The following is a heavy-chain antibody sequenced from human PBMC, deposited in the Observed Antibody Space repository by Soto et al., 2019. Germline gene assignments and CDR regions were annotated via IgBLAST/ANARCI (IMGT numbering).Heavy chain of an antibody. CDR2: ISAYKGNT. Sequence: QIQLVQSGGEVKKPGASVKVSCKSSGYKSISHSITWVRQAPGQGLEWTGRISAYKGNTNYAQKLQGRVTMNTDTSTNTANMELRSLRSDDTAVYYCARGAFCGGAPGCRDMDVWGQGTTVTVSS. D-gene: IGHD2-21*01. CDR3: ARGAFCGGAPGCRDMDV. J-gene: IGHJ6*02. CDR1: GYKSISHS. V-gene: IGHV1-18*01.